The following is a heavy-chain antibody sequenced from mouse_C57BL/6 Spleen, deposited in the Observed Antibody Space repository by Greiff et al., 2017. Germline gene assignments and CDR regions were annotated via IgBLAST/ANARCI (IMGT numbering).Heavy chain of an antibody. Sequence: QVQLQQPGAELVMPGASVKLSCKASGYTFTSYWMHWVKQRPGQGLEWIGEIDPSDSYTNYNQKFKGKSTLTVDKSSSTAYMQLSSLTSEDSAVYYCAFYYDDAMDYWGQGTSVTVAA. CDR1: GYTFTSYW. CDR3: AFYYDDAMDY. V-gene: IGHV1-69*01. J-gene: IGHJ4*01. D-gene: IGHD2-4*01. CDR2: IDPSDSYT.